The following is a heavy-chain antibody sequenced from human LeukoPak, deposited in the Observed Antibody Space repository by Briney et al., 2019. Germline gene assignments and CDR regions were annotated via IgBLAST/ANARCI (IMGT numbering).Heavy chain of an antibody. CDR3: ASAGLAGSQDYYYYGMDV. D-gene: IGHD6-19*01. CDR2: ISYDGSNK. V-gene: IGHV3-30-3*01. CDR1: GFTFSSYA. Sequence: GGSLTLSCAASGFTFSSYAMHWVRQATGKGLEWVAVISYDGSNKYYADSVKGRFTISRDNSKNTLYLQMNSLRAEDTAVYYCASAGLAGSQDYYYYGMDVWGQGTTVTVSS. J-gene: IGHJ6*02.